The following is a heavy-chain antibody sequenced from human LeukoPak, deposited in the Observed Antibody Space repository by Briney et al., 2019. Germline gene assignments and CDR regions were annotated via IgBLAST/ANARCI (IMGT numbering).Heavy chain of an antibody. CDR3: ARTSGRDGYKYAWGGSDFDY. Sequence: SVKVSCKASGGTFSSYAISWVRRAPGQGLEWMGGIIPIFGTANYAQKFQGRVTITADESTSTAYMELSSLRSEDTAVYYCARTSGRDGYKYAWGGSDFDYWGQGTLVTVSS. J-gene: IGHJ4*02. CDR2: IIPIFGTA. V-gene: IGHV1-69*13. CDR1: GGTFSSYA. D-gene: IGHD5-24*01.